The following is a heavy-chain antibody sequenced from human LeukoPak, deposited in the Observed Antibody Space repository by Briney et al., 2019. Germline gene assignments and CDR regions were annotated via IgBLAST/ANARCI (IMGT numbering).Heavy chain of an antibody. Sequence: GGSLRLSCAASGFTFSSYERNWVRQAPGKGLEWVSYISSSGSTIYYADSVKGRFTISRDNAKNSLYLQMNSLRAEDTAVYYCARGALEMATITSPYYFDYWGQGTLVTVSS. D-gene: IGHD5-24*01. CDR3: ARGALEMATITSPYYFDY. V-gene: IGHV3-48*03. CDR1: GFTFSSYE. CDR2: ISSSGSTI. J-gene: IGHJ4*02.